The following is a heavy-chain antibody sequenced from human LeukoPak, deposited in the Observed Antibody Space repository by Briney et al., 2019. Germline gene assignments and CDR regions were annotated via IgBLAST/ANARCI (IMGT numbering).Heavy chain of an antibody. Sequence: PGGSLRLSCAASGFTFSSYGMHWVRQAPGKGLEWVAFIRYDGSNKYYADSVKGRFTISRDNSKNTLYLQMNSLRAEDTAVYYCAKDGAAAAGTGNWFDPWGQGTLVTVSS. V-gene: IGHV3-30*02. CDR3: AKDGAAAAGTGNWFDP. CDR2: IRYDGSNK. D-gene: IGHD6-13*01. CDR1: GFTFSSYG. J-gene: IGHJ5*02.